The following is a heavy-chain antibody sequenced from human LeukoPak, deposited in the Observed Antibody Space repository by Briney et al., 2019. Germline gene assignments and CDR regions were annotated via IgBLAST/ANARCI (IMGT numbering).Heavy chain of an antibody. V-gene: IGHV3-9*01. CDR1: GFTFDDYA. CDR3: AKDRSGSYYVGFDY. D-gene: IGHD1-26*01. Sequence: GGSLRLSCAASGFTFDDYAVHWVRQAPGKGLEWVSGISWNSGSIGYADSVKGRFTISRDNAKNSLYLQMNSLRAEDTALYYCAKDRSGSYYVGFDYWGQGTLVTVSS. CDR2: ISWNSGSI. J-gene: IGHJ4*02.